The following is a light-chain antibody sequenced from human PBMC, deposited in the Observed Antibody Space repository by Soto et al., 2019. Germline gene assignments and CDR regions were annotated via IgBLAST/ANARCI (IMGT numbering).Light chain of an antibody. CDR3: SSYAASNNLGV. CDR2: EVS. CDR1: SSDVGGYNY. Sequence: QSALTQPPSVSGSPGQSVTISCIGTSSDVGGYNYVSWYQQHPGKAPKLMIYEVSKRPSGVPDRFSGSKSGNTASLTVSGLQAEDEADYYCSSYAASNNLGVFGGGTKLTVL. J-gene: IGLJ2*01. V-gene: IGLV2-8*01.